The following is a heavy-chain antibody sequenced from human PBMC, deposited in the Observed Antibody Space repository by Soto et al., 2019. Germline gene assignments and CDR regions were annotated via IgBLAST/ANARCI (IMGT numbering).Heavy chain of an antibody. CDR2: ISYDGSNK. CDR3: ARDLQVGYDYYYYGMDV. J-gene: IGHJ6*02. CDR1: GFTFSSYA. D-gene: IGHD5-12*01. V-gene: IGHV3-30-3*01. Sequence: QVQLVESGGGVVQPGRSLRLSCAASGFTFSSYAMHWVRQAPGKGLEWVAVISYDGSNKYYADSVQGRFTISRDNSKNTLYLQMNSLRAEDTAVYYCARDLQVGYDYYYYGMDVWGQGTTVTVSS.